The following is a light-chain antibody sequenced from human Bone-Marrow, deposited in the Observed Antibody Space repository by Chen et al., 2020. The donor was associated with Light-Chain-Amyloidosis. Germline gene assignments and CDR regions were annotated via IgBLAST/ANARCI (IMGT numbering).Light chain of an antibody. CDR3: QVWDRSSDRPV. CDR2: DDS. V-gene: IGLV3-21*02. J-gene: IGLJ3*02. Sequence: SYVLTQPSSVSVAPGQTATIACGGNNIGSTSVHWYQQTPGQAPLLVGYDDSDRPSGIPERWSGSNSGNTATLTISRVEAGDEADNYCQVWDRSSDRPVFGGGTKLTVL. CDR1: NIGSTS.